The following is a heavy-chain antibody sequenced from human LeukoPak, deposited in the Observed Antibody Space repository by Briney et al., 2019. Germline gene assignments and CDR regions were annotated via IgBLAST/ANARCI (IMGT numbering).Heavy chain of an antibody. CDR1: GFTFSSYG. CDR2: IRYDGSNK. CDR3: AKEARGSYYYYYMDV. Sequence: PGGSLRLSCAASGFTFSSYGMHWVRQAPGKGLEWVAFIRYDGSNKYYADSVKGRFTISRDNSKNTLYLQMNSLRAEDTAVYYCAKEARGSYYYYYMDVWGKGTTVTVSS. V-gene: IGHV3-30*02. D-gene: IGHD1-26*01. J-gene: IGHJ6*03.